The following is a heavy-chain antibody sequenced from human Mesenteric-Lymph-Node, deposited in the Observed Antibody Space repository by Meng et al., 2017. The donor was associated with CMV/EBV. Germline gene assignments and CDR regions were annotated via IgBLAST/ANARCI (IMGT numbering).Heavy chain of an antibody. CDR1: GFTFDDYT. V-gene: IGHV3-48*03. CDR2: ISSSGTTI. J-gene: IGHJ6*02. CDR3: ARGQRTGYYYYYPMDV. D-gene: IGHD1-14*01. Sequence: GGSLRLSCAASGFTFDDYTMHWVRQLPGKGLEWVSYISSSGTTIYYADSVKGRFTISRDNAKNSLYLQMNSLRGEDTAVYYCARGQRTGYYYYYPMDVWGQGTTVTVSS.